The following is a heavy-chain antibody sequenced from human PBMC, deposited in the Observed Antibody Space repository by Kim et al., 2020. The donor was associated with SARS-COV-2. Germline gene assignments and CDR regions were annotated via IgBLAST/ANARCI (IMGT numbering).Heavy chain of an antibody. J-gene: IGHJ6*02. D-gene: IGHD5-18*01. CDR3: ARVYFPGENTAMIDYYYYGMDV. CDR2: INTNTGNP. V-gene: IGHV7-4-1*02. Sequence: ASVKVSCKASGYTFTSYAMNWVRQAPGQGLEWMGWINTNTGNPTYAQGFTGRFVFSLDTSVSTAYLQISSLKAEDTAVYYCARVYFPGENTAMIDYYYYGMDVWGQGTTVTVSS. CDR1: GYTFTSYA.